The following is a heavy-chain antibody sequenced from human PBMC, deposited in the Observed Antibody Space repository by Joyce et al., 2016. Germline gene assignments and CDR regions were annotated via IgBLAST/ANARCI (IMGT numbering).Heavy chain of an antibody. CDR2: IKAGDGDI. CDR1: GFTFTDYA. Sequence: SGASVKVSCKASGFTFTDYAIYWVRQAPGQTLEWMGGIKAGDGDIKYSQKFQGRATFARDTSATTVYMELTSLRFEDTAVYYCARASHGWYFDPWGQGTLVTVSS. D-gene: IGHD6-19*01. J-gene: IGHJ5*02. CDR3: ARASHGWYFDP. V-gene: IGHV1-3*01.